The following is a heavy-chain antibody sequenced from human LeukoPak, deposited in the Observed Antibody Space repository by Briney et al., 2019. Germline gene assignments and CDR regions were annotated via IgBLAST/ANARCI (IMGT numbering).Heavy chain of an antibody. Sequence: PGGSLRLSCAASGFTFSSYEMSWVRQAPGKGLEWDSYMSSSGSTIYYADSVKGRFTISRDNAKNSLYLQMNSLRAEDTAVYYCARDWSGYYGSGSYPFDYWGQGTLVTVSS. CDR1: GFTFSSYE. J-gene: IGHJ4*02. CDR3: ARDWSGYYGSGSYPFDY. D-gene: IGHD3-10*01. V-gene: IGHV3-48*03. CDR2: MSSSGSTI.